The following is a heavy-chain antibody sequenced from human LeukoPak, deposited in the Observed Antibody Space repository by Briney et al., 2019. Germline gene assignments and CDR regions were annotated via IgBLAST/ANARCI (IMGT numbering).Heavy chain of an antibody. CDR3: AKIPSAVPGRGFDY. J-gene: IGHJ4*02. CDR2: IRFDGSNK. V-gene: IGHV3-30*02. Sequence: GGSLRLSCAASGFTLSSYAMHWVRQAPGKGLEWVAFIRFDGSNKFYADSVKGRFTISRDNSKNTLYLQMNSLRPDDTAVYYCAKIPSAVPGRGFDYWGQGTLVIVSS. D-gene: IGHD6-19*01. CDR1: GFTLSSYA.